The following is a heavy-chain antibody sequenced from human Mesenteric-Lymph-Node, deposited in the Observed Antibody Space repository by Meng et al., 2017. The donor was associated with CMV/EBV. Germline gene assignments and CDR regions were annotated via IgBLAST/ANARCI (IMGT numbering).Heavy chain of an antibody. Sequence: GESLKISCAASGFTFSSYWMSWVRQAPGKGLEWVANIKQDGSEKYYVDSVKGRFTISRDNAKNSLYLQMNSLRAEDTAVYYCAIREYSYGYDYYGMDVWGQGTTVTVSS. V-gene: IGHV3-7*01. CDR3: AIREYSYGYDYYGMDV. D-gene: IGHD5-18*01. CDR1: GFTFSSYW. J-gene: IGHJ6*02. CDR2: IKQDGSEK.